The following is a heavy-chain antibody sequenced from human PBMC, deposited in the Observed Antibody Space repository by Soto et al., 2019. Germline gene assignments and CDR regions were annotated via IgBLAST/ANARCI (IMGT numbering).Heavy chain of an antibody. CDR1: GGSISSGDYY. V-gene: IGHV4-30-4*01. CDR2: IYYSGST. CDR3: ARVGGFGATTIDY. D-gene: IGHD3-10*01. Sequence: QVQLQESGPGLVKPSQTLSLTCTVSGGSISSGDYYWSWIRQPPGKGLEWIGYIYYSGSTYYNPSLKGRVTISVDPSKNQFSLKLSSVTAADTAVYDCARVGGFGATTIDYWGQGTLVTVSS. J-gene: IGHJ4*02.